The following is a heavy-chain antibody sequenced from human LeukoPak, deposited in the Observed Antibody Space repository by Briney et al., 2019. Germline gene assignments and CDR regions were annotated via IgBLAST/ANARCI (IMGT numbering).Heavy chain of an antibody. V-gene: IGHV4-34*01. Sequence: PSETLSLTCAVYGGSFSDYYWTWIRQPPGKGLEWIGEINHSGSTKYNSSLKSRVTISVDTSKNQFSLKLSSVTAADTAVYYCARSLPYYYGSGSKYNWFDPWGQGTLVTVSS. D-gene: IGHD3-10*01. J-gene: IGHJ5*02. CDR1: GGSFSDYY. CDR2: INHSGST. CDR3: ARSLPYYYGSGSKYNWFDP.